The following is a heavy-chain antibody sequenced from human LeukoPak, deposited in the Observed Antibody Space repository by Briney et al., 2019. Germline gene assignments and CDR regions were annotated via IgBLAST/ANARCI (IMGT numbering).Heavy chain of an antibody. Sequence: SETLSLTCAVYGGSFSGYYWSWIRQPPGKGLEWIGEINHSGSTNYNPSLKSRVTLSVDTSKNQFSLKLSSVTAADTAVYYCARAFGWFDPWGQGTLVTVSS. CDR1: GGSFSGYY. CDR3: ARAFGWFDP. D-gene: IGHD3-3*01. V-gene: IGHV4-34*01. CDR2: INHSGST. J-gene: IGHJ5*02.